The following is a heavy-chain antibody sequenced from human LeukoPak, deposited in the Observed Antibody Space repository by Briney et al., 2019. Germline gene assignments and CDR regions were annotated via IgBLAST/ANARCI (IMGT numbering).Heavy chain of an antibody. CDR3: AKFPDSNSGTVTTYFDH. D-gene: IGHD4-17*01. CDR1: VFTFSSYA. CDR2: ISCSGGST. J-gene: IGHJ4*02. Sequence: GGSLRLSCAASVFTFSSYAMSGVRQAPGKGLEGVSAISCSGGSTYYADSVKGRFTISRDNYKDTLYLQMNSLRAEDTAVYYCAKFPDSNSGTVTTYFDHWGQGTLVTVSS. V-gene: IGHV3-23*01.